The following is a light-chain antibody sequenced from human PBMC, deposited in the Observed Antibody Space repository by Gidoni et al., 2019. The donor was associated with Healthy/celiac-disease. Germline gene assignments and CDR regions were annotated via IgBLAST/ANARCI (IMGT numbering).Light chain of an antibody. V-gene: IGKV3-11*01. Sequence: EIVSTQSPATLSLSPGERATLSCRASQSVSSYLAWYQQKPGQAPRLLIYDASNRATGIPARFSGSGSWTDFTLTISSLEPEDCAVYYCQQRSNWPRLTFGGGTKVEIK. CDR1: QSVSSY. J-gene: IGKJ4*01. CDR3: QQRSNWPRLT. CDR2: DAS.